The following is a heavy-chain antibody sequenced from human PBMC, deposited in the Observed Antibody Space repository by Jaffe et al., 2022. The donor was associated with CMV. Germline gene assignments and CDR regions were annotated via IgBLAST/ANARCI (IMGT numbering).Heavy chain of an antibody. Sequence: EVQLVESGGGLVQPGGSLRLSCAASGFTFSSYSMNWVRQAPGKGLEWVSYISSSSSTIYYADSVKGRFTISRDNAKNSLYLQMNSLRDEDTAVYYCARVRVRDYDFWSGSFWGMDVWGQGTTVTVSS. CDR2: ISSSSSTI. CDR3: ARVRVRDYDFWSGSFWGMDV. D-gene: IGHD3-3*01. V-gene: IGHV3-48*02. J-gene: IGHJ6*02. CDR1: GFTFSSYS.